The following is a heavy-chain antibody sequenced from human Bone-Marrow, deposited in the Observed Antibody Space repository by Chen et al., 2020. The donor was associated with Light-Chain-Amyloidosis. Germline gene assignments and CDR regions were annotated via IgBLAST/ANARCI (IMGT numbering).Heavy chain of an antibody. CDR3: ARRRDGYNFDY. CDR2: IYPDDSDA. Sequence: EVKXXGESLKISCKGSGYTFPNYWIGWVRQMPGKGLEWMGVIYPDDSDARYSPSFEGQVTISADKSXXXXXXXXXXXXASXXXMYYCARRRDGYNFDYWGQGTLVTVSS. J-gene: IGHJ4*02. D-gene: IGHD2-21*01. V-gene: IGHV5-51*01. CDR1: GYTFPNYW.